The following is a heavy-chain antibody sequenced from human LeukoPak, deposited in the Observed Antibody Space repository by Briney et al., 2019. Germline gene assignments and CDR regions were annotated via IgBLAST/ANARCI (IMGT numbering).Heavy chain of an antibody. Sequence: SETLSLTCTVSGGSISSGGYYWSWIRQHPGEGLEWIGYIYYSGSTYYNPSLKSRVTISVDTSKNQFSLKLSSVTAADTAVYYCARAYYYDSSGYYYFDYWGQGTLVTVSS. CDR3: ARAYYYDSSGYYYFDY. V-gene: IGHV4-31*03. CDR2: IYYSGST. D-gene: IGHD3-22*01. CDR1: GGSISSGGYY. J-gene: IGHJ4*02.